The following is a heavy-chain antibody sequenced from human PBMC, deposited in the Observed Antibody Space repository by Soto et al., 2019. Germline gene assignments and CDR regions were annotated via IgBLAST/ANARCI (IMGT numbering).Heavy chain of an antibody. V-gene: IGHV3-9*01. CDR3: AKAGGGLMGYYYGIDV. CDR2: ISWDTKTI. CDR1: GFSFDDHA. Sequence: EVQLVESGGGLVQPGRSLRLSCAPSGFSFDDHAMHWVRQAPGKGLEWVSGISWDTKTIGYADSVKGRFTISRDNAKNSLYLQMISLRPEDTALYYCAKAGGGLMGYYYGIDVWGQGTTVTVSS. J-gene: IGHJ6*02. D-gene: IGHD3-10*01.